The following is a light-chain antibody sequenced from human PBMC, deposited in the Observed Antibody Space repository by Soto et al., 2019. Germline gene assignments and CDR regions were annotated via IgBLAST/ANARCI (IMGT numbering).Light chain of an antibody. CDR2: DAS. J-gene: IGKJ3*01. CDR1: QNINNW. Sequence: DIQLTQSPSTLSASVGDRVTLTCRASQNINNWLAWYQQKPGKAPKVLIYDASSLENGVPSRFSGSGSGTEFTLTISSLQPDDFATYYCQQYDGNFGPGTKVDIK. V-gene: IGKV1-5*01. CDR3: QQYDGN.